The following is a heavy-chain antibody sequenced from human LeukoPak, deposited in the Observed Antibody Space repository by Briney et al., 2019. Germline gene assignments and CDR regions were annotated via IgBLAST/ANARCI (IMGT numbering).Heavy chain of an antibody. CDR1: GFTFSSYG. D-gene: IGHD5-24*01. CDR3: AKSDGFDY. V-gene: IGHV3-30*18. J-gene: IGHJ4*02. CDR2: ISYDGSNK. Sequence: GGSLRLSCAASGFTFSSYGMHWVRQAPGKGLEWVAVISYDGSNKYYADSVKGRFTISRDNSKNTLYLQMNSLRAEDTAVYYCAKSDGFDYWGQGTLVTVSS.